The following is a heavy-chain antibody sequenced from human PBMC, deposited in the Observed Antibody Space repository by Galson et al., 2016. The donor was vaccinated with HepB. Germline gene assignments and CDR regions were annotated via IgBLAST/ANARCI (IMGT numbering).Heavy chain of an antibody. J-gene: IGHJ4*02. CDR3: ATLTLQNSGTYDWGHYFDD. Sequence: SVKVSCKASGYTFSTYGISWVRQAPGQGLEWMGWISGSNGNTKYAQKFQGRVSMTTDTSTSTAYLEIRSLRSDDTAMYYCATLTLQNSGTYDWGHYFDDWGQGPLVTVSS. V-gene: IGHV1-18*01. CDR1: GYTFSTYG. CDR2: ISGSNGNT. D-gene: IGHD1-26*01.